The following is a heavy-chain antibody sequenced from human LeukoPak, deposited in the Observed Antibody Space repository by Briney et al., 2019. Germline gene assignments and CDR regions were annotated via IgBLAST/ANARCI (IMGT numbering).Heavy chain of an antibody. CDR1: GGSINRGGYY. V-gene: IGHV4-31*03. CDR3: ARRGEDTHFDY. J-gene: IGHJ4*02. CDR2: IYYSGYT. D-gene: IGHD2-21*01. Sequence: SRTMSLTCTVSGGSINRGGYYWSWIRQYPGKGLEWIGYIYYSGYTYYNPSLNSRVTISLDTSKNQFSLRLSSVTAADTAVYYCARRGEDTHFDYWGQGTLVTVS.